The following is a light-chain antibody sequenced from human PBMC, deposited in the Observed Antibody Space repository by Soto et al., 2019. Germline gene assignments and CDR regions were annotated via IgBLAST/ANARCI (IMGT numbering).Light chain of an antibody. Sequence: QSALTQPASVSGSPGQSITISCTGSSSDVGGYNYVSWYQNHPGTAPKLMIYEVSNRPSGVSNRFSGSKSGNTASLTISGLQAEDEADYYCSSYAGSNNLLFGGGTKLTVL. J-gene: IGLJ2*01. CDR3: SSYAGSNNLL. V-gene: IGLV2-14*01. CDR2: EVS. CDR1: SSDVGGYNY.